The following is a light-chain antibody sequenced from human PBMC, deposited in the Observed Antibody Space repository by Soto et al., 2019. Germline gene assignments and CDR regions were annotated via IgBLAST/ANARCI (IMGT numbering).Light chain of an antibody. J-gene: IGLJ1*01. Sequence: SALTQPASVTGSPVQSINISCTGTSSDVGGYNYVSWYQHHPGKAPKLIIYDVSNRPSGVSNPFSGSKSGNTASLTISGLQPEDEADYYCSSYTTSNTRQIAFGTGTKVTVL. CDR3: SSYTTSNTRQIA. CDR1: SSDVGGYNY. CDR2: DVS. V-gene: IGLV2-14*03.